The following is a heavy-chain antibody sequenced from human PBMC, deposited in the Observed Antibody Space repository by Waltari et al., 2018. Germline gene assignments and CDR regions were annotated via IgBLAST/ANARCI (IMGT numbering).Heavy chain of an antibody. V-gene: IGHV3-7*01. D-gene: IGHD3-22*01. Sequence: EVQLVESGGGLVQPGGSLRFSCAASGFTLRSYWMSWVRQAPGKGPEWVANIKKDGSEEYYVDSVRGRFTISRDNAKNSLYLQMNSLRPEDTAVYYCARDQWFAFDIWGQGTMVTVSS. CDR1: GFTLRSYW. CDR3: ARDQWFAFDI. CDR2: IKKDGSEE. J-gene: IGHJ3*02.